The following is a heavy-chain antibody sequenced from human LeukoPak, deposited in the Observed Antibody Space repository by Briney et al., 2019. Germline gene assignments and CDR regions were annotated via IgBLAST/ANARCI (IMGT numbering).Heavy chain of an antibody. Sequence: ASVKVSCKASGYTFTGYYMHRVRQAPGQGLEWVGWMNPNNGGTVYAQKFQGRVTMTRDTSTGTSYMELNSLRSEDTAVYYCARGAIFGVTPRGYGMDVWGQGTTVTVSS. CDR2: MNPNNGGT. J-gene: IGHJ6*02. D-gene: IGHD3-3*01. CDR3: ARGAIFGVTPRGYGMDV. V-gene: IGHV1-2*02. CDR1: GYTFTGYY.